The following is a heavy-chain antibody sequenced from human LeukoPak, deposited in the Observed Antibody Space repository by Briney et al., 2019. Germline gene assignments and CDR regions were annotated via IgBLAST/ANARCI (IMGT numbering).Heavy chain of an antibody. V-gene: IGHV1-18*01. CDR3: ALGYYDFWSGYLRAFDI. CDR2: ISAYNGNT. D-gene: IGHD3-3*01. CDR1: GYTFTSYG. J-gene: IGHJ3*02. Sequence: ASVKVSCKASGYTFTSYGISWVRQAPGQGLEWMGWISAYNGNTNYAQKLQGRVTITTDTSTSTAYMELRSLRSDDTAVYYCALGYYDFWSGYLRAFDIWGQGTMITVSS.